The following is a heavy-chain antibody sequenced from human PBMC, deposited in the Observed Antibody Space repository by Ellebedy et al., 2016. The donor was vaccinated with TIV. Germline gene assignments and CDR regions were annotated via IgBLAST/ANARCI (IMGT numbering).Heavy chain of an antibody. Sequence: GESLKISXAASGFTFSSYTMNWVRQAPGKGLEWVANIKQDGSEKYYVDSVKGRFTISRDNAKNSLYLQMNSLRAEDTAVYYCARLTAAAGTWDYWGQGTLVTVSS. CDR2: IKQDGSEK. V-gene: IGHV3-7*01. CDR1: GFTFSSYT. CDR3: ARLTAAAGTWDY. D-gene: IGHD6-13*01. J-gene: IGHJ4*02.